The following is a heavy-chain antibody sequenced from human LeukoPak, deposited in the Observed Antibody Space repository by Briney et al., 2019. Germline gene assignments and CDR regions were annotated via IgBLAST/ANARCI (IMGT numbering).Heavy chain of an antibody. V-gene: IGHV3-23*01. CDR3: ARRGSRWLQSEGKYDY. CDR2: ISGSGGST. J-gene: IGHJ4*02. CDR1: GFTFSSYA. D-gene: IGHD5-24*01. Sequence: GGSLRLSCAASGFTFSSYAMSWVRQAPGKGLEWVSAISGSGGSTYYADSVKGRFTISRDNSKNTLYLQMNSLRAEDTAVYYCARRGSRWLQSEGKYDYWGQGTLVTVSS.